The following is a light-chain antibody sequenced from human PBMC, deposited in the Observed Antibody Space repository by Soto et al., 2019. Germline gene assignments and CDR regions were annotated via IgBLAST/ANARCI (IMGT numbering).Light chain of an antibody. V-gene: IGKV1-33*01. CDR1: RDINRY. CDR2: DAS. CDR3: QHHGNFPYT. Sequence: DIQMTQSPSSLSASVGDRVIITCQASRDINRYLNCYQQKPGKAPKLLIYDASNLETGVPSRFSGSGSGTDFTFTISSLQPEDVATYYCQHHGNFPYTFGQGTKLGIK. J-gene: IGKJ2*01.